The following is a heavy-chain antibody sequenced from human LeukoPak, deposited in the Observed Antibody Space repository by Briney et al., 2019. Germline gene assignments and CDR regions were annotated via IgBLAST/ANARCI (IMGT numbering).Heavy chain of an antibody. Sequence: GASVNVSCKASGGTFSSYAISWVRQAPGQGLEWMGGIIPIFGTANYAQKFQGRVTITTDESTSSAYMELSSLRSEDTAVYYCARGSIAARPEYYYYYMDVWGKGTTVTVSS. CDR2: IIPIFGTA. V-gene: IGHV1-69*05. D-gene: IGHD6-6*01. CDR1: GGTFSSYA. J-gene: IGHJ6*03. CDR3: ARGSIAARPEYYYYYMDV.